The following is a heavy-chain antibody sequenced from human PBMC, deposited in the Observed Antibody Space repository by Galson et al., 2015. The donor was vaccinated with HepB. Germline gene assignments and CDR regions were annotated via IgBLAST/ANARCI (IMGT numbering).Heavy chain of an antibody. J-gene: IGHJ3*02. D-gene: IGHD3-10*01. CDR1: GYTFTGYY. V-gene: IGHV1-2*02. CDR2: INPNSGGT. Sequence: SVKVSCKASGYTFTGYYMHWVRQAPGQGLEWMGWINPNSGGTNYAQKFQGRVTMTRDMSISTAYMELSRLRSDDTAVFYCARPLWFGELYAFDIWGQGTMVTVSS. CDR3: ARPLWFGELYAFDI.